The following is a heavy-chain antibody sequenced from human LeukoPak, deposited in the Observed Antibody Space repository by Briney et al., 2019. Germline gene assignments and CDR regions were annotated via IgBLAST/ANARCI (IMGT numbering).Heavy chain of an antibody. CDR2: LAYDETFR. CDR3: AREGDGFDI. Sequence: GGSLRLSCSASGFTFSRYTMHWVRQAPAKGLEWVALLAYDETFRYYADSVKGRFTISRDTAKTTLDLQMNSLTTEDTALYYWAREGDGFDIWGQGTMLTVSS. J-gene: IGHJ3*02. V-gene: IGHV3-30*01. CDR1: GFTFSRYT.